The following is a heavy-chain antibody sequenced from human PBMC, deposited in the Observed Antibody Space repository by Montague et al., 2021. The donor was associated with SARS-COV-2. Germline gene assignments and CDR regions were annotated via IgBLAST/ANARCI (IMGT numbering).Heavy chain of an antibody. CDR2: IFYKGNT. CDR3: ARSISSSGARDN. V-gene: IGHV4-59*11. D-gene: IGHD3-22*01. Sequence: SETLSLTCTVSGGSLNKHYWSWIRKAPGKELEWLGNIFYKGNTXXXVXXGGRVSMSLDTPQNQFSLRLTSLTAADTAVHYCARSISSSGARDNWGQGILVTVS. CDR1: GGSLNKHY. J-gene: IGHJ4*02.